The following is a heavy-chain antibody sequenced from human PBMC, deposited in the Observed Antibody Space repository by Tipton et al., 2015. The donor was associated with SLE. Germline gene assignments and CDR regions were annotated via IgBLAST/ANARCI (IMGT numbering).Heavy chain of an antibody. CDR3: ARRPGGSSWSGYYFDY. CDR1: GGSFSGYY. J-gene: IGHJ4*02. D-gene: IGHD6-13*01. Sequence: TLYLTCAVYGGSFSGYYWSWIRQPPGKGLEWIGEINHSGSTNYNPSLKSRVTISVDTSKNQFSLKLSSVTAADTAVYYCARRPGGSSWSGYYFDYWGQGTLVTVSS. CDR2: INHSGST. V-gene: IGHV4-34*01.